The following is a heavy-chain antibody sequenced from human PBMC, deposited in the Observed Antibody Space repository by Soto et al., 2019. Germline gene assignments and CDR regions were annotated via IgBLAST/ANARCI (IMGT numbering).Heavy chain of an antibody. CDR1: GYTFTSYA. D-gene: IGHD6-13*01. Sequence: QVQLVQSGAEVKKPGASVKVSCKASGYTFTSYAMHWVRQAPGQRLEWMGWINAGNGNTKYSQKFQGRVTITRDTSASTAYMERSSLRSEDTAVYYCARARIAAAGWFDPWGQGTLVTVSS. CDR3: ARARIAAAGWFDP. V-gene: IGHV1-3*01. CDR2: INAGNGNT. J-gene: IGHJ5*02.